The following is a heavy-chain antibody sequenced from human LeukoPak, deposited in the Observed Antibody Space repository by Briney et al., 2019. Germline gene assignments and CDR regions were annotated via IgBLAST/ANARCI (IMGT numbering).Heavy chain of an antibody. CDR3: ARDSTALGAFDI. V-gene: IGHV4-34*01. J-gene: IGHJ3*02. CDR1: GGSFSGYY. D-gene: IGHD2/OR15-2a*01. Sequence: SETLSLTCAVYGGSFSGYYWSWIRQPPGKGLEWIGEINHSGSTNYNPSLKSRVTISVDTSKNQFSLKLSSVTAADTAVYYCARDSTALGAFDIWGQGTMVTVSS. CDR2: INHSGST.